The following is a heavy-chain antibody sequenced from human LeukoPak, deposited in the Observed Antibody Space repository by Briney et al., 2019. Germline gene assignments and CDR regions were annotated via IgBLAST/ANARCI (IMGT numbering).Heavy chain of an antibody. CDR1: GFSFSTYG. CDR2: VSSSGETT. CDR3: AKLLYYYDSSQPY. D-gene: IGHD3-22*01. Sequence: GGSLRLSCAGSGFSFSTYGMTWVRQAPGKGLEWVSSVSSSGETTYYADSVKGRFTISRDNSKSTLYLQMNSLRVEDTALYYCAKLLYYYDSSQPYWGQGTLVTVSS. J-gene: IGHJ4*02. V-gene: IGHV3-23*01.